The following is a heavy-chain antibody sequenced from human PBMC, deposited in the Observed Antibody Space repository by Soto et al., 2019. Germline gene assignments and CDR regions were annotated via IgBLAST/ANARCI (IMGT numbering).Heavy chain of an antibody. CDR1: GYTFTSYG. CDR3: ATRSPAFDF. CDR2: ISTSKGNT. J-gene: IGHJ4*02. V-gene: IGHV1-18*01. Sequence: QVQLVQSGPEVKKPGASVKVSCKTSGYTFTSYGIAWVRQAPGQGLEWMGWISTSKGNTNYAQKFQGRVTMTTDTSTSTVYMELRSLRSDDTAVYYCATRSPAFDFWGPGTLVTVSS.